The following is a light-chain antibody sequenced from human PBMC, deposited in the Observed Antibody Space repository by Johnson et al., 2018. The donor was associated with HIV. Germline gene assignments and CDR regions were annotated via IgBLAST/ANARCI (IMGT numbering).Light chain of an antibody. CDR2: DNN. V-gene: IGLV1-51*01. CDR3: GTWDNSLNVYV. Sequence: QLVLTQPASVSAASGQKVNISCSGSSSNIGNYYVSWYQHLPGTAPKLLIYDNNKRPSGIPDRFSGSKSGTPATLAIAGLQTGDEADYFCGTWDNSLNVYVFGTATKVTVL. J-gene: IGLJ1*01. CDR1: SSNIGNYY.